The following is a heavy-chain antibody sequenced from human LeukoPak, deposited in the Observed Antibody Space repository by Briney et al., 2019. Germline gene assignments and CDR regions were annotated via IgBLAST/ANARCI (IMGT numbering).Heavy chain of an antibody. CDR1: GGSFSGCY. CDR3: ARGEPLGYCSSTSCYTNWSDP. Sequence: SETLSLTCAVYGGSFSGCYWSWIRQPPGKGLEWIGEINHSGSTNYNPSLKSRVTISVDTSKNQFSLKLSSVTAADTAVYYCARGEPLGYCSSTSCYTNWSDPWGQGTLVTVSS. J-gene: IGHJ5*02. CDR2: INHSGST. D-gene: IGHD2-2*02. V-gene: IGHV4-34*01.